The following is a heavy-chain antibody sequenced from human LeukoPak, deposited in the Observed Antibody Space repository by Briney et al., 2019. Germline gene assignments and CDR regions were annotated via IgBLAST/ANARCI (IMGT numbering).Heavy chain of an antibody. J-gene: IGHJ4*02. CDR3: ARETPGSRVFDY. Sequence: GGSLRLSCAASGFILSSNHMSWVRQVPGKGLEWVSIIYSDDTTYYADSVKGRFTVSRDKSKNTLYLHVNSLCAGDTAGYFCARETPGSRVFDYWGQGTLVTVSS. CDR2: IYSDDTT. V-gene: IGHV3-66*01. CDR1: GFILSSNH.